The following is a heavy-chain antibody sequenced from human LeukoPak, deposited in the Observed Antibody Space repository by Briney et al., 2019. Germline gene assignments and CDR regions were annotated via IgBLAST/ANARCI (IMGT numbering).Heavy chain of an antibody. V-gene: IGHV4-4*07. Sequence: SETLSLTCTVSGGSISSYYWSWIRQPAGKGLEWIGRIYTSGSANYNPSLKSRVTMSVGTSKNQFSLMLSSVTAADTAVYYCARAPVGYCTSTSCYTEPCDIWGQGTMVTVSS. D-gene: IGHD2-2*02. CDR1: GGSISSYY. CDR3: ARAPVGYCTSTSCYTEPCDI. CDR2: IYTSGSA. J-gene: IGHJ3*02.